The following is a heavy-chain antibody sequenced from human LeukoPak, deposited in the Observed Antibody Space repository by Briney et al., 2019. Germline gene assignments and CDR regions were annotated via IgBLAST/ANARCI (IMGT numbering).Heavy chain of an antibody. Sequence: SETLSLTCTVSGGSISSGGYYWSWIRQPPGKGLEWIGYIYHSGSTYYNPSLKSRVTISVDRSKNQFSLKLSSVTAADTAVYYCARGSSIAARTPFWYWGQGTLVTVSS. D-gene: IGHD6-6*01. J-gene: IGHJ4*02. CDR1: GGSISSGGYY. CDR3: ARGSSIAARTPFWY. CDR2: IYHSGST. V-gene: IGHV4-30-2*01.